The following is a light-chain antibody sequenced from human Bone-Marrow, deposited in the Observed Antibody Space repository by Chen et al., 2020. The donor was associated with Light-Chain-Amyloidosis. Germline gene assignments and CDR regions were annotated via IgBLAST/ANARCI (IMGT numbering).Light chain of an antibody. Sequence: EIVMTQSPVTLSVSPGERATLACRASQSVNNHLAWYQQKPGQTPRLLISGASTRAPATPTRISGSGSGTEFTLTISSLKSEDVAVYYCQQYYDWPTFGPGTKVHI. CDR3: QQYYDWPT. V-gene: IGKV3-15*01. CDR2: GAS. CDR1: QSVNNH. J-gene: IGKJ3*01.